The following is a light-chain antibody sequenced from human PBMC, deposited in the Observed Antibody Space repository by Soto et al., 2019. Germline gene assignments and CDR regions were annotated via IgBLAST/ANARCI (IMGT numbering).Light chain of an antibody. CDR1: SSNIGAGYD. CDR2: VNI. J-gene: IGLJ2*01. Sequence: QSVLTQPPSVSGAPGQRVTISCTGSSSNIGAGYDVHWYQQLPGTAPKLLIYVNINRPSGVPDRFSGSKSGTSASLAITGLQAEDEADYSCQSYDSSLSVVFGGGTKLTVL. V-gene: IGLV1-40*01. CDR3: QSYDSSLSVV.